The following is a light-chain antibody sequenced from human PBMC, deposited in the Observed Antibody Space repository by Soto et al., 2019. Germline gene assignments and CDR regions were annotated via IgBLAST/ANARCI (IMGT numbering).Light chain of an antibody. V-gene: IGLV1-51*01. Sequence: QSVLTQPPSVSAAPGQKVTISCSGSSSNIGNNYVSWYQQLPGTAPKLLIYDNDKRPPGIPDRFSGSKSGTSATLGITGLQTGDEADYYCGTWDSSLSAVVFGEGTKLTVL. CDR1: SSNIGNNY. J-gene: IGLJ2*01. CDR2: DND. CDR3: GTWDSSLSAVV.